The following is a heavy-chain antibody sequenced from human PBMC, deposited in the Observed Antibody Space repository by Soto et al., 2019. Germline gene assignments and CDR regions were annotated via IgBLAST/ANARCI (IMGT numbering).Heavy chain of an antibody. V-gene: IGHV1-2*04. Sequence: QVQLVQSGAEVKKPGASVTVSCRASGDTFTGYYMHWVRQAPGQGLEWMGWINPNSGVTKYAQKFQGWVTMIRDTSSRTVYMQLSRLRSDDTAVYYCARESGGATATLDYYYFYMDVWGTGTTVTVSS. CDR1: GDTFTGYY. CDR3: ARESGGATATLDYYYFYMDV. CDR2: INPNSGVT. J-gene: IGHJ6*03. D-gene: IGHD5-12*01.